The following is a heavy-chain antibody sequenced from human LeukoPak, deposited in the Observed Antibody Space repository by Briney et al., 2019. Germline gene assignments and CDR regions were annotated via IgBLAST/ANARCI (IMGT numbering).Heavy chain of an antibody. V-gene: IGHV4-39*07. CDR2: MYYSGST. CDR1: AGSISSSSYY. Sequence: SDTLSLTCTVSAGSISSSSYYWGWIRQPPGKGLEWIGRMYYSGSTYYNPSLKSRVTISVDTSKNQFSLKLSSVTAADTAVYYCALFVSGGEMATQFDYWGQGTLVTVSS. D-gene: IGHD5-24*01. J-gene: IGHJ4*02. CDR3: ALFVSGGEMATQFDY.